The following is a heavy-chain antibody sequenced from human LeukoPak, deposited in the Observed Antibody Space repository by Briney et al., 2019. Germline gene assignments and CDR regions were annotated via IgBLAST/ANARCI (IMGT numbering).Heavy chain of an antibody. Sequence: SQTLSLTCTVSGGSISSGDYYWSWIRQPPGKGLEWIGYIYYSGSTYYNPSLKSRVTISVDTSKNQFSLKLSSVTAADTAVYYCARSLRFLEWFTGYWGQGTLVTVSS. J-gene: IGHJ4*02. CDR2: IYYSGST. CDR3: ARSLRFLEWFTGY. CDR1: GGSISSGDYY. D-gene: IGHD3-3*01. V-gene: IGHV4-30-4*08.